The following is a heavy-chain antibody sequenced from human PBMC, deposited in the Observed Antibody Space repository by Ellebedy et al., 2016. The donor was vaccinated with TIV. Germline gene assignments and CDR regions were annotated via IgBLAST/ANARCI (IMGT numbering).Heavy chain of an antibody. CDR1: GLTFSSYP. J-gene: IGHJ4*02. CDR2: ISYDGTTK. Sequence: GESLKISCTVSGLTFSSYPIHWVRLAPGKGLEWVTLISYDGTTKYNADSVRGQFTISRDISKNTVYLQMNNLRGDDTALYYCATSAVGHSHGYYFDYWGQGTLVTVSA. D-gene: IGHD3-22*01. V-gene: IGHV3-30-3*01. CDR3: ATSAVGHSHGYYFDY.